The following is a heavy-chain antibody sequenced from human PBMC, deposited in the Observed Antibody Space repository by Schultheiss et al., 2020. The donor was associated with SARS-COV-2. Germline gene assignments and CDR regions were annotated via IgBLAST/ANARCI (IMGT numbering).Heavy chain of an antibody. J-gene: IGHJ4*02. V-gene: IGHV3-23*01. CDR3: AKEFSSGWYFAF. Sequence: GESLKISCAASGFTFNNYAMAWVRQAPRRGLQWVSSIRGSGVSSYYADSVKGRFTISRDNSKNTLYLQMNSLRAEDTAVYYCAKEFSSGWYFAFWGQGTLVTVSS. D-gene: IGHD6-19*01. CDR2: IRGSGVSS. CDR1: GFTFNNYA.